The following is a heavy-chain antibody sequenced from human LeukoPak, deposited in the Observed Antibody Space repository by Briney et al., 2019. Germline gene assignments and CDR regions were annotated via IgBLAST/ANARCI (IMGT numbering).Heavy chain of an antibody. CDR1: GGTFSSYA. D-gene: IGHD5-18*01. J-gene: IGHJ4*02. Sequence: SVKVSCKASGGTFSSYAISWVRQAPGQGLEWMGGIIPIYGTANYAQKFQGRVTITADESTSTAYMELSSLRSEDTAVYYCARDQGYRYGYGDFDYWGQGTLVTVSS. V-gene: IGHV1-69*13. CDR2: IIPIYGTA. CDR3: ARDQGYRYGYGDFDY.